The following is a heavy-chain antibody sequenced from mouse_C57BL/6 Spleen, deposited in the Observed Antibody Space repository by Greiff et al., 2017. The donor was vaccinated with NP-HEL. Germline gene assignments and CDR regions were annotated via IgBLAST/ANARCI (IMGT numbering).Heavy chain of an antibody. V-gene: IGHV1-53*01. D-gene: IGHD1-1*01. CDR2: INPSNGGT. J-gene: IGHJ1*03. Sequence: VQLQQSGTELVKPGASVKLSCKASGYTFTSYWMHWVKQRPGQGLEWIGNINPSNGGTNYNEKFKSKATLTVDKSSSTAYMQLSSLTSEDSAVYYCARCYGSTYWYFDVWGTGTTVTVSS. CDR1: GYTFTSYW. CDR3: ARCYGSTYWYFDV.